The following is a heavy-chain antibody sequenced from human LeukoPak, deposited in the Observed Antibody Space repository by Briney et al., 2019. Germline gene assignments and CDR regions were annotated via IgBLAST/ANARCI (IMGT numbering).Heavy chain of an antibody. Sequence: GGSLRLSCAASGFTFSSYAMSWVRQAPGKGLEWVSAISGSGGSTYYADSVKGRFTISRDNSKNTLYLQMNSLRAEDTAMYYCARVSSGLELPDSYYYMDVWGKGTTVTVSS. J-gene: IGHJ6*03. CDR3: ARVSSGLELPDSYYYMDV. V-gene: IGHV3-23*01. CDR1: GFTFSSYA. D-gene: IGHD1-7*01. CDR2: ISGSGGST.